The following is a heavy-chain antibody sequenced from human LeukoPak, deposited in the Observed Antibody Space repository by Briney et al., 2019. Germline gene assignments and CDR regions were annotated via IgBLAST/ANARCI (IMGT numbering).Heavy chain of an antibody. J-gene: IGHJ4*02. CDR1: GGSISSGGYY. CDR2: IYHSGST. V-gene: IGHV4-30-2*01. CDR3: ARAVVHCSGGSCYSDFRFDY. Sequence: SQTLSLTCTVSGGSISSGGYYWSWIRQPPGKGLEWIGYIYHSGSTYYNPSLKSRVTISVDRSKNQFSLKLSSVTAADTAVYYCARAVVHCSGGSCYSDFRFDYWGQGTLVTVSS. D-gene: IGHD2-15*01.